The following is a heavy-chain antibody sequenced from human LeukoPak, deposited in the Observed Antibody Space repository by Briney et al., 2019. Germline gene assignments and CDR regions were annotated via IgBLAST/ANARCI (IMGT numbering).Heavy chain of an antibody. D-gene: IGHD5-12*01. J-gene: IGHJ3*01. V-gene: IGHV3-33*01. CDR2: IWNNGINK. Sequence: GGSLRLSCAASVFIFSDYGIHWVRQAPAKGLEWVAVIWNNGINKYYAESVKGRFTISRDNSKNTLYLQMNSLRAEDTAVYYCARDGGHGGYDYAMDLWGQGTMVTVSS. CDR3: ARDGGHGGYDYAMDL. CDR1: VFIFSDYG.